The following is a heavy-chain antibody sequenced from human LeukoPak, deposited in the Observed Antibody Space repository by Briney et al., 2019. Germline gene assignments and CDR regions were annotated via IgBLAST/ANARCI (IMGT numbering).Heavy chain of an antibody. CDR2: LDYVGST. Sequence: GSLRLSCAASGFTFSTYSMNWIRQPPGKGLEWIGSLDYVGSTYYNPSLKSRVTISLDTSKNQFSLKLSSVTAADTAVYYCARRRRGDFDDSIDYWGQGTLVTVSS. V-gene: IGHV4-59*12. CDR3: ARRRRGDFDDSIDY. D-gene: IGHD4-17*01. J-gene: IGHJ4*02. CDR1: GFTFSTYS.